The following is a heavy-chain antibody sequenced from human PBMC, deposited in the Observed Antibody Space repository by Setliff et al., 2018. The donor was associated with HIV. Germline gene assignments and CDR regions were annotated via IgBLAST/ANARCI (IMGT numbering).Heavy chain of an antibody. CDR2: MNPKSGNT. CDR1: GYNFTSHD. CDR3: ARGYCSSTICYGIYYFDN. J-gene: IGHJ4*02. D-gene: IGHD2-2*01. V-gene: IGHV1-8*01. Sequence: ASVKVSCKASGYNFTSHDINWVRQAPGQGLEWMGWMNPKSGNTGYARKFQGRVTMTRKTSISTAYMELRSLRSDDTAVYYCARGYCSSTICYGIYYFDNWGQGTPFTVSS.